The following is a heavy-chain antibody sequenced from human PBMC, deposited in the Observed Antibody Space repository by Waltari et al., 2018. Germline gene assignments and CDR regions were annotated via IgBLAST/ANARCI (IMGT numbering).Heavy chain of an antibody. CDR3: ARESGYSYGNFDY. J-gene: IGHJ4*02. V-gene: IGHV3-30*01. CDR1: GFTFSSYA. Sequence: QVQLVESGGGVVQPGRSLSLSCAASGFTFSSYAMHWFRQAPGKGLEWVAVISYDGSNKYYADSVKGRFTISRDNSKNTLYLQMNSLRAEDTAVYYCARESGYSYGNFDYWGQGTLVTVSS. D-gene: IGHD5-18*01. CDR2: ISYDGSNK.